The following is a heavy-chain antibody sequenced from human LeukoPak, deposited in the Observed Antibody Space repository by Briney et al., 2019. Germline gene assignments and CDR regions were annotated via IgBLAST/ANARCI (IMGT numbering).Heavy chain of an antibody. D-gene: IGHD2-2*02. Sequence: SETPSLTSTLSLGSISSGSYYRSSIRQPAGKGLEWILGIYIRGGTNYTPSPKSRVPISVETSKNQFSLKLSSVTAADTAVYYCAREIGVRYCSSTSCYTPYYYYGMDVWGQGTTVTVSS. CDR1: LGSISSGSYY. V-gene: IGHV4-61*02. J-gene: IGHJ6*02. CDR2: IYIRGGT. CDR3: AREIGVRYCSSTSCYTPYYYYGMDV.